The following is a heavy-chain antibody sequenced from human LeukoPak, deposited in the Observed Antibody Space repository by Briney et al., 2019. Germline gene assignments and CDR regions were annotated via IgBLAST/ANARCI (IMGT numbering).Heavy chain of an antibody. CDR2: ISAYNGNT. CDR1: GYTFTSYG. J-gene: IGHJ1*01. Sequence: GASVTVSCTASGYTFTSYGISWVRQAPGQGLGWMGWISAYNGNTNYAQKLQGRVTMTTDTSTSTAYMELRSLRSDDTAVYYCARGTRAPNYYGSGSPEYFQHWGQGTLVTVSS. D-gene: IGHD3-10*01. CDR3: ARGTRAPNYYGSGSPEYFQH. V-gene: IGHV1-18*01.